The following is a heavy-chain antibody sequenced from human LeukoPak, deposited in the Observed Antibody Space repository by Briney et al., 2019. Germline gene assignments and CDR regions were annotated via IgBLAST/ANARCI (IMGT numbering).Heavy chain of an antibody. Sequence: SETLSLTCTVSGGSISSYYWSWIRQPPGKGLEWIGYIYYSGSTYYNPSLKSRVTISVDTSKNQFSLKLSSVTAADTAVYYCARDSSPTYYNILTGYPGWGQGTLVTVSS. D-gene: IGHD3-9*01. J-gene: IGHJ4*02. CDR2: IYYSGST. CDR1: GGSISSYY. CDR3: ARDSSPTYYNILTGYPG. V-gene: IGHV4-59*12.